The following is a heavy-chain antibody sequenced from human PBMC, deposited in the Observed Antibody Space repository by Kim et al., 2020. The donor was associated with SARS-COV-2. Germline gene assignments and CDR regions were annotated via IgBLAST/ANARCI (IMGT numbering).Heavy chain of an antibody. CDR3: ASAPGGSSDWFDP. CDR1: GGSVSSGSYY. CDR2: IYYSGST. V-gene: IGHV4-61*01. Sequence: SETLSLTCTVSGGSVSSGSYYWSWIRQPAGKGLEWIGYIYYSGSTNYNPSLKSRVTISVDTSKNQFSLKLSSVTAADTAVYYCASAPGGSSDWFDPWGQGTLVTVSS. J-gene: IGHJ5*02. D-gene: IGHD6-6*01.